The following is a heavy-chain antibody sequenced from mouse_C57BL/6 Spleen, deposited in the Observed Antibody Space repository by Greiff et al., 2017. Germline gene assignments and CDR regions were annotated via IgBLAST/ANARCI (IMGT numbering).Heavy chain of an antibody. D-gene: IGHD3-2*02. CDR3: ARHEKTAQLDG. J-gene: IGHJ4*01. CDR1: GYTFTDYT. V-gene: IGHV1-62-2*01. CDR2: FYSGSGSI. Sequence: VQLQQSGAELVKPGASLQLSCKASGYTFTDYTIHWVKQRSGQGLARIGWFYSGSGSIKYNEKFKDKVTLTADKSSSTGYMELSRLRSEDSAVYFCARHEKTAQLDGWGQGTSVTVSA.